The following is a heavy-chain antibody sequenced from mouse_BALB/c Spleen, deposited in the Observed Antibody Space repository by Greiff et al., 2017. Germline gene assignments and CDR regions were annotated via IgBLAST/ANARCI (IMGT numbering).Heavy chain of an antibody. CDR2: ISYDGSN. J-gene: IGHJ2*01. Sequence: EVKLLESGPGLVKPSQSLSLTCSVTGYSITSGYFWNWIRQFPGNKLEWMGYISYDGSNNYNPSLKNRISITRDTSKNQFFLKLNSVTTEDTATYYCAREIYYDYVDYWGQGTTLTVSS. CDR3: AREIYYDYVDY. D-gene: IGHD2-4*01. CDR1: GYSITSGYF. V-gene: IGHV3-6*02.